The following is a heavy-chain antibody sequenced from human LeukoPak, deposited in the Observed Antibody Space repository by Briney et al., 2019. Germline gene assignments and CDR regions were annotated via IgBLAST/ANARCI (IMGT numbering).Heavy chain of an antibody. Sequence: GGSLRLSCAASGFTFSSYSMNWVRQAPGKGLEWVSSISSSSHIYYADSVKGRFTISRDNAKNSLYLQMNSLRAEDTAVYYCASTPDWNYLPGYWGQGTLVTVSS. CDR3: ASTPDWNYLPGY. CDR2: ISSSSHI. V-gene: IGHV3-21*01. J-gene: IGHJ4*02. CDR1: GFTFSSYS. D-gene: IGHD1-7*01.